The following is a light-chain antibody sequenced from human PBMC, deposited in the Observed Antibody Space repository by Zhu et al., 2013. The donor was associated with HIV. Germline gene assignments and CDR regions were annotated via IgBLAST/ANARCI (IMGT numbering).Light chain of an antibody. CDR3: QQYGSSPWT. CDR2: GAS. J-gene: IGKJ1*01. V-gene: IGKV3-20*01. Sequence: EIVMTQSPATLSVSPGERAILSCRASQSVSSNLAWYQQKPGQAPRLLIYGASSRATGIPDRFSGSGSVTDFTLTISRLEAEDFGVYYCQQYGSSPWTFGQGTKVEIK. CDR1: QSVSSN.